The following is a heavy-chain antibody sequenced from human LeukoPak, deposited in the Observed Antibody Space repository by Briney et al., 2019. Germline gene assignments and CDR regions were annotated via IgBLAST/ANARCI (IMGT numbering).Heavy chain of an antibody. CDR3: AKATVGYSSGRYPGWPADC. V-gene: IGHV3-23*01. CDR1: GFTFNTYA. D-gene: IGHD6-19*01. CDR2: ICGSGGCT. J-gene: IGHJ4*02. Sequence: GGSLRLSCAASGFTFNTYAIYWVRQAPGKGLEWVSGICGSGGCTYYADSVEGRFTISRDNSKNTVYLQMNSLTADDTAIYYCAKATVGYSSGRYPGWPADCWGQGTLVTVSS.